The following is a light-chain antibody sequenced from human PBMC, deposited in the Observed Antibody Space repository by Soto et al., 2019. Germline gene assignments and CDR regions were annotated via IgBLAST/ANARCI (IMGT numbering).Light chain of an antibody. Sequence: EIVLTQSPATLSLFPGERATLSCRASQTVSSSLAWYQQKPGQAPRLLIYEVSNRATGIPARFSGSGSGADFTLTISSLEPGDFALYYCQQHINWPLTFGGGTKV. CDR2: EVS. CDR3: QQHINWPLT. CDR1: QTVSSS. J-gene: IGKJ4*01. V-gene: IGKV3-11*01.